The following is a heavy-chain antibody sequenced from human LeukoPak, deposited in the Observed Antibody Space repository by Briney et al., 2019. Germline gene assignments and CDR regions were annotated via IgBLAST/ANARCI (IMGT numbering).Heavy chain of an antibody. D-gene: IGHD3-22*01. V-gene: IGHV3-23*01. J-gene: IGHJ4*02. CDR1: GFTFSSYA. CDR3: AKVFRGYYGSGTYYQYYFDY. Sequence: SGGSLRLSCAASGFTFSSYAMSWVRQAPGKGLEWVSAISGSGGSTYYADSVKGRFTISRDNSKNTLYLQMNSLRAEDTAVYYCAKVFRGYYGSGTYYQYYFDYWGQGTLVTVSS. CDR2: ISGSGGST.